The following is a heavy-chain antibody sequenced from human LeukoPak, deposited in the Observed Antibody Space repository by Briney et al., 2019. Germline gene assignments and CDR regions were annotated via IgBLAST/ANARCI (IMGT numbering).Heavy chain of an antibody. V-gene: IGHV4-4*09. J-gene: IGHJ4*02. Sequence: PSETLSLTCTVSGGSISSYYWSWVRQPPGKGLEWIGYIYTSGSTNYNPSLKSRVTISVDTSKNQFSLKLTSVSAADTAVYHCARGRTGAAALDFWGPGTLVTVSS. CDR3: ARGRTGAAALDF. CDR2: IYTSGST. D-gene: IGHD2-2*01. CDR1: GGSISSYY.